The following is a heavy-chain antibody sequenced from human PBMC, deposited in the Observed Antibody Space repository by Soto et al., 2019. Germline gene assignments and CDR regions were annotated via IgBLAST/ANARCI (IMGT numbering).Heavy chain of an antibody. J-gene: IGHJ6*02. CDR2: ISYDGSNK. V-gene: IGHV3-30-3*01. CDR3: AREDGKFGESEYYFGMDV. D-gene: IGHD3-10*01. Sequence: GGSLRLSCAASGFTFNNHNMHWVRQAPGKGLEWVSLISYDGSNKYYADSVKGRFTISRDNSKNTLYLQMSSLRAEDTAVYYCAREDGKFGESEYYFGMDVWGQGTTVTVSS. CDR1: GFTFNNHN.